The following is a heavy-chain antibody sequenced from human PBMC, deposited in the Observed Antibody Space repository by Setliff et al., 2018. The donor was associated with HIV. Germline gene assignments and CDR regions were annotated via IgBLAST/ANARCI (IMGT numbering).Heavy chain of an antibody. CDR3: AHIVRSGWYPGDMDV. V-gene: IGHV2-5*02. CDR1: GFSLSTSGVG. CDR2: IYWDDDK. D-gene: IGHD6-19*01. Sequence: SGPTLVNPTPPLTLTCTFSGFSLSTSGVGVGWIRQPPGKALEWLAVIYWDDDKRYSPSLKSGVTITKDTSKNQVVLTMTNMDPMDTATYYCAHIVRSGWYPGDMDVWGQGTPVTVSS. J-gene: IGHJ6*02.